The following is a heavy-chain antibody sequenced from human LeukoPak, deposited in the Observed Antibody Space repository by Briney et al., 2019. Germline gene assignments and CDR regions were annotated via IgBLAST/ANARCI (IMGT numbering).Heavy chain of an antibody. V-gene: IGHV4-59*12. Sequence: SSETLSLTCTVSGGSISSYYWSWIRQPPGKGLEWIGYIYYSGSTNYNPSLKSRVTISVDTSKNQFSLKLSSVTAADTAVYYCARDRYGSGNQNWFDPWGQGTLVTVSS. CDR2: IYYSGST. CDR3: ARDRYGSGNQNWFDP. J-gene: IGHJ5*02. D-gene: IGHD3-10*01. CDR1: GGSISSYY.